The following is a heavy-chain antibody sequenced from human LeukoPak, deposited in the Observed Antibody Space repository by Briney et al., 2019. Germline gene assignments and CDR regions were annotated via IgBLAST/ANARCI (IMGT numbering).Heavy chain of an antibody. V-gene: IGHV3-30-3*01. Sequence: GGSLRLSCAASGFTFSSYAMHWVRQAPGKGLEWVAVISYDGSNKYCADSVKGRFTISRDNSKNTLYLQTNSLRAEDTAVYYCARDSGYIVVVPAANDYWGQGTLVTVSS. J-gene: IGHJ4*02. D-gene: IGHD2-2*01. CDR3: ARDSGYIVVVPAANDY. CDR1: GFTFSSYA. CDR2: ISYDGSNK.